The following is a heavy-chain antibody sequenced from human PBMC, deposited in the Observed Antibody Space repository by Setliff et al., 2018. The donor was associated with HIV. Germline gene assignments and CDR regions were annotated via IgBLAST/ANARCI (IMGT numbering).Heavy chain of an antibody. V-gene: IGHV4-39*07. CDR1: GGSASNSRYY. Sequence: PSETLSLTCTVSGGSASNSRYYWGWIRQPPGKGLEWIGEINLSRSTDYNPSLKSRVTISVDTSKKQFSLKLSSVTAADTAVYYCSSTYIYSPHPFDYWGQGTLVTVSS. D-gene: IGHD3-9*01. CDR2: INLSRST. J-gene: IGHJ4*02. CDR3: SSTYIYSPHPFDY.